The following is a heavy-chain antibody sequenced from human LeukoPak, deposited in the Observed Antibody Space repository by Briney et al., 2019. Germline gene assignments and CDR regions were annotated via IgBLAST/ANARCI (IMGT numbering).Heavy chain of an antibody. D-gene: IGHD4-23*01. J-gene: IGHJ4*02. CDR3: AAGDSGGLFDY. Sequence: PSETLSPTCTVSGGSISSGGYYWSWIRQHPGKGLEWIGYIYYSGSTYYNPSLKSRVTISVDTSKNQFSLKLSSVTAADTAVYYCAAGDSGGLFDYWGQGTLVTVSS. CDR1: GGSISSGGYY. CDR2: IYYSGST. V-gene: IGHV4-31*03.